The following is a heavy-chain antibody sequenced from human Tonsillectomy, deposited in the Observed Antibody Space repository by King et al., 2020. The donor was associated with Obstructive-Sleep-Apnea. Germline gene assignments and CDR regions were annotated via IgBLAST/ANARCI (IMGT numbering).Heavy chain of an antibody. CDR3: ARIIAAAGPYWYFDL. CDR2: IYWNDDK. J-gene: IGHJ2*01. CDR1: GFSLSTSGVG. V-gene: IGHV2-5*01. Sequence: TLKESGPTLVKPTQTLTLTCTFSGFSLSTSGVGVGGIRHPPGKAMEWLALIYWNDDKRYSPSLNSRVTITKDTSKNQVCLTMTNMDPVVTATYYCARIIAAAGPYWYFDLWGRGTLVTVSS. D-gene: IGHD6-13*01.